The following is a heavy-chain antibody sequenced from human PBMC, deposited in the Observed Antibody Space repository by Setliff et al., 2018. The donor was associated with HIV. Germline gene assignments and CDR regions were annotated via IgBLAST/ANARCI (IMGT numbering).Heavy chain of an antibody. CDR3: ARHAVPHYYDSSGPS. D-gene: IGHD3-22*01. V-gene: IGHV4-39*07. J-gene: IGHJ5*02. Sequence: SETLSLTCSVSGASISSISYYWGWIRQPPGKGLEWIGSIFYSGSTFYNPSLKRRVTISADTSKNQFSLKLNSVTAADTAVYYCARHAVPHYYDSSGPSWGPGTLVTVSS. CDR2: IFYSGST. CDR1: GASISSISYY.